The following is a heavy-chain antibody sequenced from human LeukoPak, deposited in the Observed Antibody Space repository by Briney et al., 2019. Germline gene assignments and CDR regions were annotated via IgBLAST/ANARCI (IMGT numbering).Heavy chain of an antibody. CDR1: GGSISSGGYY. V-gene: IGHV4-31*03. CDR3: ARVLGGALYYFDY. Sequence: PSQTLSLTCTVSGGSISSGGYYWSWIRQHPGKGLEWIGYIYYSGSTYYNPSLKSRVTISVDTSKNHFSLKLSSVTAADTAVYYCARVLGGALYYFDYWGQGTLVTVSS. D-gene: IGHD2-15*01. CDR2: IYYSGST. J-gene: IGHJ4*02.